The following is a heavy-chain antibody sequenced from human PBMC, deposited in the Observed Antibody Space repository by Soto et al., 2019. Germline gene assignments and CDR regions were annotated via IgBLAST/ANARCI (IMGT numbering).Heavy chain of an antibody. V-gene: IGHV5-51*01. CDR3: ARSRFLEWLPPGY. J-gene: IGHJ4*02. CDR2: IYPGDSDT. D-gene: IGHD3-3*01. Sequence: GESLKISCKGSGYSFSSYWIGWVRQMPGKGLESMGIIYPGDSDTRYSPSFQGQVTISADKSISTAYLQWSSLKASDTAMYYCARSRFLEWLPPGYCGQGTLVTVSS. CDR1: GYSFSSYW.